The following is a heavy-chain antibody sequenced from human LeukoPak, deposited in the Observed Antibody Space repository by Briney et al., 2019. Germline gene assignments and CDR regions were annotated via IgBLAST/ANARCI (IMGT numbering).Heavy chain of an antibody. CDR1: GGSISSYY. Sequence: SETLSLTCTVSGGSISSYYWSWIRQPPGKGLEWIGYIYYSGSANYNPSLKSRVTISVDTSKNQFSLKLSSVTAADTAVYYCARIVAGYFDYWGQGTLVTVSS. J-gene: IGHJ4*02. D-gene: IGHD2-15*01. CDR2: IYYSGSA. V-gene: IGHV4-59*08. CDR3: ARIVAGYFDY.